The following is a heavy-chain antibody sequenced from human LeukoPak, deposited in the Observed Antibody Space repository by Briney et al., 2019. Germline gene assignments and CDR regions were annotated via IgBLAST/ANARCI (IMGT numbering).Heavy chain of an antibody. Sequence: GGSLRLSCAASGFTFSSYWMSWVRQAPGKGLEWVANIKQDGSEKYYVDSVKGRFTISRDNSKNTLYLQMNSLRAEDTAVYYCAKDTFLASFDYWGQGTLVTVSS. J-gene: IGHJ4*02. CDR1: GFTFSSYW. CDR3: AKDTFLASFDY. CDR2: IKQDGSEK. V-gene: IGHV3-7*03. D-gene: IGHD2/OR15-2a*01.